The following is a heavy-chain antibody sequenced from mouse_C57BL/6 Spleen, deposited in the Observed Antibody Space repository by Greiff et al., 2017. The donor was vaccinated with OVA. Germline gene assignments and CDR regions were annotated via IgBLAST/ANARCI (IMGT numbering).Heavy chain of an antibody. J-gene: IGHJ4*01. CDR3: ATHSSMITGGNYYAMDY. Sequence: QVQLQQPGAELVKPGASVKLSCKASGYTFTSYWMHWVKQTPGQGLEWIGEIDPSACCTNYTHNFKGKSTLTVDKSSSTAYMQLSSLTSEDSAVYYCATHSSMITGGNYYAMDYWGQGTSVTVSS. V-gene: IGHV1-69*01. CDR1: GYTFTSYW. CDR2: IDPSACCT. D-gene: IGHD2-4*01.